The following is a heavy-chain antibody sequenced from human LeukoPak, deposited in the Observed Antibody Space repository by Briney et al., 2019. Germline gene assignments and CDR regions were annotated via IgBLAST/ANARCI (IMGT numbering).Heavy chain of an antibody. D-gene: IGHD1-26*01. V-gene: IGHV3-7*01. CDR3: ARLNLGATFWSFDY. CDR2: IKQDGSEK. CDR1: GFTFSSYW. J-gene: IGHJ4*02. Sequence: PGGSLRLSCAASGFTFSSYWMSWVRQAPGKGLEWVANIKQDGSEKYYVDSVKGRFTISRDNAKNSLYLQMNSLRAEDTAVYYCARLNLGATFWSFDYWGQGTLVTVSS.